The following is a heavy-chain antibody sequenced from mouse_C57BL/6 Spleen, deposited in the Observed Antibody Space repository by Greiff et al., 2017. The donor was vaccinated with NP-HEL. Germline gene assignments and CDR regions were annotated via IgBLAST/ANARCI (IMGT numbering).Heavy chain of an antibody. J-gene: IGHJ4*01. CDR3: ARWPFYYCGSSYAMDY. V-gene: IGHV1-26*01. CDR1: GYTFTDYY. D-gene: IGHD1-1*01. Sequence: VQLQQSGPELVKPGASVKISCKASGYTFTDYYMNWVKQSHGKSLEWIGDINPNNGGTSYNQKFKGKATLTVDKSSSTAYMELRSLTSEDSAVYYCARWPFYYCGSSYAMDYWGQGTSVTVSS. CDR2: INPNNGGT.